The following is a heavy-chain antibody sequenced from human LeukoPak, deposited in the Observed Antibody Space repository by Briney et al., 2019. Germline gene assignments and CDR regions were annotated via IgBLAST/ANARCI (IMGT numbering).Heavy chain of an antibody. CDR3: ARDRAWNYFDY. CDR1: GFTVTHYA. V-gene: IGHV3-64*04. D-gene: IGHD3-3*01. CDR2: VDANGRTT. J-gene: IGHJ4*02. Sequence: PGGSLRFSCSASGFTVTHYAMHWVRQAPGKGLEYVSAVDANGRTTYYADSVKGRFTISRDNSKNTLYLQMDSLRAEDTAVYYCARDRAWNYFDYWGQGTLVTVSS.